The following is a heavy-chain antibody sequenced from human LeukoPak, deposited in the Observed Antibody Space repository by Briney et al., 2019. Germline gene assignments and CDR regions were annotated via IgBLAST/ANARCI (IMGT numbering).Heavy chain of an antibody. J-gene: IGHJ4*02. Sequence: GGSLRLSCAASGFTFSSYEMNWVRQAPGKGLEWVAYSSYSGSIIYYADSVKGRSTISRDNAKNSLYLQMNSLRAEDTAVYYCASEGAVEMATAFDYWGQGTLVTVSS. CDR2: SSYSGSII. V-gene: IGHV3-48*03. D-gene: IGHD5-24*01. CDR1: GFTFSSYE. CDR3: ASEGAVEMATAFDY.